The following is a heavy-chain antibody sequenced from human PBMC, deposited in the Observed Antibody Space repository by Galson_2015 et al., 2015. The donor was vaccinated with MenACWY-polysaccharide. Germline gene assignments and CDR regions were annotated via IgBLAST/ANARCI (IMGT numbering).Heavy chain of an antibody. CDR2: TFYESTWSN. Sequence: CAISGDSVSSHTAACNWIRQSPSRGLEWLGRTFYESTWSNNYAESVKSRITINPDTSKNQVSLQLSSVSPEDTAVYYCVRQHHKWQPTAPDAFDIWGQGTMVTVSS. J-gene: IGHJ3*02. V-gene: IGHV6-1*01. CDR1: GDSVSSHTAA. D-gene: IGHD1-26*01. CDR3: VRQHHKWQPTAPDAFDI.